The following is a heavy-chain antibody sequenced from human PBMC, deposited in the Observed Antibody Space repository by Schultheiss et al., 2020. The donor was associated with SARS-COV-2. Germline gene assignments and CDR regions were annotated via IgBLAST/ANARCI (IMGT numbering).Heavy chain of an antibody. Sequence: GGSLRLSFAASGFTFSDYYMSWIRQAPGKGLEWVSYISSSSSYTNYADSVKGRFTISRDNAKNSLYLQMNSLRAEDTAVYYCARVGRVKYSSSVYYYMDVWGKGTTVTVSS. J-gene: IGHJ6*03. CDR2: ISSSSSYT. D-gene: IGHD6-6*01. CDR3: ARVGRVKYSSSVYYYMDV. CDR1: GFTFSDYY. V-gene: IGHV3-11*05.